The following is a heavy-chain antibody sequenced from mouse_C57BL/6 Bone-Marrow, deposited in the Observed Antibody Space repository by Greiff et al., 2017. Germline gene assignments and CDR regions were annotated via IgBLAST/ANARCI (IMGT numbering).Heavy chain of an antibody. CDR3: ALSTTVGFDY. D-gene: IGHD1-1*01. CDR1: GYTFTSYW. V-gene: IGHV1-64*01. Sequence: QVQLQQPGAELVKPGASVKLSCKASGYTFTSYWMHWVKQRPGQGLEWIGMIHPNSGSTNYNEKFKSKATLTVDKSSSTAYMQLSGLTSEDSAVYYCALSTTVGFDYWGQGTTLTVSS. CDR2: IHPNSGST. J-gene: IGHJ2*01.